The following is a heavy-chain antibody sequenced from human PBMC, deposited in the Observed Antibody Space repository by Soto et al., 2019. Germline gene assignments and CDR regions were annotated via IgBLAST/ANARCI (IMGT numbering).Heavy chain of an antibody. CDR3: TTDSYSTIIIVRFDY. CDR2: IKSKTDGGTT. J-gene: IGHJ4*01. D-gene: IGHD3-22*01. Sequence: GGSLRLSCAASGFTFSNAWINWVRQAPGKGLEWVGRIKSKTDGGTTDYAAPVKGRFAISRDDSNNMVYLQMNSLKIEDTAVYYCTTDSYSTIIIVRFDYWGHGTLVTXSS. V-gene: IGHV3-15*07. CDR1: GFTFSNAW.